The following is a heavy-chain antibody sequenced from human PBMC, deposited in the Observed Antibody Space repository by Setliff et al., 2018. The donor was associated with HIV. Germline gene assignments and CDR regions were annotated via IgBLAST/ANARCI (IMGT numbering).Heavy chain of an antibody. Sequence: VASVKVSCKASGYTFTSYAMHWVRQAPGQRLEWMGWINAGNGNTKYSQKFQGRVTITRDTSASTAYMELSSLRSEDTAVYYCAKGIAALPDYWGQGTLVTVSS. CDR3: AKGIAALPDY. CDR2: INAGNGNT. CDR1: GYTFTSYA. V-gene: IGHV1-3*01. D-gene: IGHD6-6*01. J-gene: IGHJ4*02.